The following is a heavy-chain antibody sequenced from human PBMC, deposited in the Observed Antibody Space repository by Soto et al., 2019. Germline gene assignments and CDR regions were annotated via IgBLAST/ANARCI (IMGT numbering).Heavy chain of an antibody. V-gene: IGHV4-30-4*01. Sequence: QVQLQESGPGLVKPSQTLSLTCTVSGGSISSGDYYWSWIRQPPGKGLEWIGYIYYSGSTYYNPSLKSLLTISVDTSKNQFSLNVSSVTAADTAVYYWARESLRSYGMDVWGQGTTVTVSS. CDR1: GGSISSGDYY. CDR2: IYYSGST. D-gene: IGHD3-3*01. J-gene: IGHJ6*02. CDR3: ARESLRSYGMDV.